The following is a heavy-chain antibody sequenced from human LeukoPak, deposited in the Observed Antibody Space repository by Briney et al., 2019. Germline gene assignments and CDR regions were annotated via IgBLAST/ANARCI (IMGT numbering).Heavy chain of an antibody. V-gene: IGHV4-34*01. D-gene: IGHD3-9*01. CDR2: INHSGST. J-gene: IGHJ4*02. CDR1: GGSFSGYY. CDR3: ARLRAHYDILTGYYPRQFDY. Sequence: SETLSLTCAVYGGSFSGYYWSWIRQPPGKGLEWIGEINHSGSTNYNPSLKSRVTMSVDTSKNQFSLKLSSVTAADTAVYYCARLRAHYDILTGYYPRQFDYWGQGTLVTVSS.